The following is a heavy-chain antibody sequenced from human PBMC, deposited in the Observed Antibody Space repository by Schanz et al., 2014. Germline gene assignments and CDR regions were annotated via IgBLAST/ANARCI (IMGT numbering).Heavy chain of an antibody. CDR1: GYTFTSYY. Sequence: QVQLVQSGAEGKKPGASVKVSCKASGYTFTSYYIHWVRQAPGQGLEWMGIVNPGGGSTSVAQRFQTRVTLTRDTSTGTAYLGLSSLRSEDTAVYFCARGPSTGAFDIWGQGTMVTVSS. CDR2: VNPGGGST. V-gene: IGHV1-46*03. CDR3: ARGPSTGAFDI. J-gene: IGHJ3*02.